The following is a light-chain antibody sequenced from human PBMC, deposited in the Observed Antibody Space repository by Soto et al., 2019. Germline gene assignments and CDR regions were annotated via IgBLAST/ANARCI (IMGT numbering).Light chain of an antibody. J-gene: IGLJ3*02. CDR1: NIGSKN. Sequence: SYELTQPLAVSVALGQTARITCGGNNIGSKNVHWYQQRPGQAPVLVIYRDGNRPSGIPERISGSNSGNTATLTISRAQAGDEADYYCQVWDTTFWVFGGGTQLTVL. CDR3: QVWDTTFWV. V-gene: IGLV3-9*01. CDR2: RDG.